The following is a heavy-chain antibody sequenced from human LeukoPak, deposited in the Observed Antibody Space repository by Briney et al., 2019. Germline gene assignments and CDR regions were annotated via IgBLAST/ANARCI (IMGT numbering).Heavy chain of an antibody. J-gene: IGHJ4*02. CDR2: MNPNSGNT. Sequence: GASVKVSCKASGYTFTSYDINWVRQATGQGLEWMGWMNPNSGNTGYAQKFQGRVTMTRNTSISTAYMELSRLRYEDTAVYYCARKPPRLITMVRGVIISDYWGQGTLVTVSS. V-gene: IGHV1-8*01. CDR3: ARKPPRLITMVRGVIISDY. CDR1: GYTFTSYD. D-gene: IGHD3-10*01.